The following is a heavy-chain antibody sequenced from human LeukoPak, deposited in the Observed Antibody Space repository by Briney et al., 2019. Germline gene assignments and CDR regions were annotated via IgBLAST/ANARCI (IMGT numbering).Heavy chain of an antibody. Sequence: ASVKVSCKASGYTFTSYDINWVRQAPGQGLEWMGWMNPNSGNTGYAQKFQGRVTMTRNTSISTAYMELSSLRSEDTAVYYCARIAHYYDSSGYYLYYYYYYMDVWGKGTTVTVSS. CDR3: ARIAHYYDSSGYYLYYYYYYMDV. J-gene: IGHJ6*03. CDR2: MNPNSGNT. V-gene: IGHV1-8*01. D-gene: IGHD3-22*01. CDR1: GYTFTSYD.